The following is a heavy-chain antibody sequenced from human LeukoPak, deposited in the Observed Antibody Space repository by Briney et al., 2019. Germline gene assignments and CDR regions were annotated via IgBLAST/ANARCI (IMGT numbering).Heavy chain of an antibody. CDR3: ARVEVPYDSSGYPYYMDV. CDR1: GGSISSSGYC. V-gene: IGHV4-39*07. CDR2: IYYSGST. Sequence: SETLSLTCTVSGGSISSSGYCWGWIRQSPGEGLEWIGNIYYSGSTYYNPSLKSRVTISVDTSKNQFSLKLSSVTAADTAVYYCARVEVPYDSSGYPYYMDVWGKGTTVTVSS. D-gene: IGHD3-22*01. J-gene: IGHJ6*03.